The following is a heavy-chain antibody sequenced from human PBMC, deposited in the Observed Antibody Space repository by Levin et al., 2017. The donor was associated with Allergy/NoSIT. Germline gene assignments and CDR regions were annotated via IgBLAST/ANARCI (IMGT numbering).Heavy chain of an antibody. CDR2: IYYIGNT. V-gene: IGHV4-39*01. D-gene: IGHD3-3*01. CDR3: ARRGRFLEWPL. CDR1: GGSISSSSYY. J-gene: IGHJ4*02. Sequence: SETLSLTCTVSGGSISSSSYYWGWIRQPPGTGLEWIGSIYYIGNTYYNPSLKSRVTISVDTSKNQFSLKLSSVTAADTAVYYCARRGRFLEWPLWGQGTLVTVSS.